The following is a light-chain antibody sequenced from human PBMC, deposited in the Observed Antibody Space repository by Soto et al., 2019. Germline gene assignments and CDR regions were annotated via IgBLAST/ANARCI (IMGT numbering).Light chain of an antibody. Sequence: QSALTQPPSASGSPGQSVTISCTGTSSDVGGYNYVSLYQQHPGKAPKLMIYEVSKRPSGVPDRFSGSKSGNTASLTVSGLQAEDEADYYCSSYAGSNSYVVFGGGTKLTVL. J-gene: IGLJ2*01. V-gene: IGLV2-8*01. CDR2: EVS. CDR1: SSDVGGYNY. CDR3: SSYAGSNSYVV.